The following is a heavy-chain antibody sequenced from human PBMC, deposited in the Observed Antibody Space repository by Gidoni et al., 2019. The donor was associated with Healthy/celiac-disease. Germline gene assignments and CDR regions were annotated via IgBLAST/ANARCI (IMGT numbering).Heavy chain of an antibody. CDR3: AKEALAYCGGDCYTAFDI. V-gene: IGHV3-9*01. D-gene: IGHD2-21*01. J-gene: IGHJ3*02. Sequence: EVQLVESGGGLVQPGRSLRLSCAASGFTFDDYAMHWVRQAPGKGLEWVSGISWSSGSIGYADSVKGRFTISRDNAKNSLYLQMNSLRAEDTALYYCAKEALAYCGGDCYTAFDIWGQGTMVTVSS. CDR1: GFTFDDYA. CDR2: ISWSSGSI.